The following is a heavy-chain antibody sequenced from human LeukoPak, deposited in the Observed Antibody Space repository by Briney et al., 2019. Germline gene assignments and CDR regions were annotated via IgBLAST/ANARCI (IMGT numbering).Heavy chain of an antibody. CDR3: TKDATGGLHTFDA. D-gene: IGHD3/OR15-3a*01. J-gene: IGHJ3*01. V-gene: IGHV3-48*03. CDR1: GFTFSSYE. CDR2: ISSSGNTI. Sequence: GGSLRLSCAASGFTFSSYEMNWVRQAPGKGLEWVSLISSSGNTIYYADSVKGRFTISRDNAKNSVYLQMNSLRAEDTAVYYCTKDATGGLHTFDAWGQGAVVTVSS.